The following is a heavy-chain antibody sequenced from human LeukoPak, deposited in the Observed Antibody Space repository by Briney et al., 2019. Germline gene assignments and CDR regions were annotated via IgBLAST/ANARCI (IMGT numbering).Heavy chain of an antibody. CDR2: IYYSGNT. Sequence: SETLSLTCTVSGGSISSGSYYWGWIRQPPGKGLEWIGSIYYSGNTYYNPSLKSRVTISVDTSKNQFSLKLSSVTAADTAVYYCARVDLYSYGTIDYWGQGTLVTVSS. J-gene: IGHJ4*02. CDR3: ARVDLYSYGTIDY. V-gene: IGHV4-39*07. D-gene: IGHD5-18*01. CDR1: GGSISSGSYY.